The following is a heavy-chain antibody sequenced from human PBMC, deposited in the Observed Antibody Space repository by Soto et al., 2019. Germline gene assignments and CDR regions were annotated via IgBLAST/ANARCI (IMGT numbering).Heavy chain of an antibody. V-gene: IGHV3-30-3*01. D-gene: IGHD4-17*01. CDR3: ARGYGSLNLYYYYYGMDV. Sequence: QVQLVESGGGVVQPGGSLRLSCAASGFTFSSYAMHWVRQAPGKGLEWVAVISYDGSNKYYADSVKGRFTISRDNSKNTLYLQMNSLRAEDTAVYYCARGYGSLNLYYYYYGMDVWGQGTTVTVSS. CDR1: GFTFSSYA. J-gene: IGHJ6*02. CDR2: ISYDGSNK.